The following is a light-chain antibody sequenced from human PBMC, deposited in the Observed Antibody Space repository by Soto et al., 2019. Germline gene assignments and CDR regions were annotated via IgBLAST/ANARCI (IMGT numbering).Light chain of an antibody. Sequence: QSVLTQPASVSGSPGQSITISCTGSSSDVGRYNYVSWYQQHPGKAPKLIIYEVTYRPSGVSNRFSGSKSANTASLTISGLQAEDEADYYCGSYTDSATHVFGTGTKLTVL. CDR3: GSYTDSATHV. J-gene: IGLJ1*01. CDR2: EVT. CDR1: SSDVGRYNY. V-gene: IGLV2-14*01.